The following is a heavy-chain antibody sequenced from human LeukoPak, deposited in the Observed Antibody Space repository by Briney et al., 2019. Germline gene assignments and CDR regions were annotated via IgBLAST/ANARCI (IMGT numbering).Heavy chain of an antibody. CDR2: VSKDGNTK. V-gene: IGHV3-30*04. CDR3: ARGIQPPKYYGSGSDTLDI. J-gene: IGHJ3*02. Sequence: GGSLRLSCVASGFTFSTYAIHWVRQAPGKGLEWVAVVSKDGNTKYYADSVKGRFTISRDNSKNTVYLQMNSLRAEDTSVYYCARGIQPPKYYGSGSDTLDIWGQGTMVTVSS. CDR1: GFTFSTYA. D-gene: IGHD3-10*01.